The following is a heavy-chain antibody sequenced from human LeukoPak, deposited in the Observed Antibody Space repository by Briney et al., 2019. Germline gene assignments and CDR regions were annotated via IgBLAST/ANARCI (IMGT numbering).Heavy chain of an antibody. D-gene: IGHD3-10*01. CDR1: GFTFSDYY. CDR2: ISSSGSTI. J-gene: IGHJ6*02. CDR3: ARDPDTKVRSYYYGMDV. V-gene: IGHV3-11*01. Sequence: GGSLRLSCAASGFTFSDYYMSWIRQAPGKGLEWVSYISSSGSTIYYADSVKGRFTISRDNAKNSLYLQMNSLRAEDTAVYYCARDPDTKVRSYYYGMDVWGQGTTVTVSS.